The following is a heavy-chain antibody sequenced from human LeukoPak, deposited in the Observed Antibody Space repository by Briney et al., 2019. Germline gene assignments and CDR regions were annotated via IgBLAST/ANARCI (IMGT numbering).Heavy chain of an antibody. CDR3: ARDDCSGGSCYRT. V-gene: IGHV1-2*02. CDR1: GYTFTVYY. D-gene: IGHD2-15*01. Sequence: ASVKVSCKASGYTFTVYYIHWVRQAPGQGPEWMGWINPNSGGTKYAEKFQGRVTMTRDTSISTAYMEVGRLTSDDTAVCYCARDDCSGGSCYRTWGQGTLVTVSS. CDR2: INPNSGGT. J-gene: IGHJ4*02.